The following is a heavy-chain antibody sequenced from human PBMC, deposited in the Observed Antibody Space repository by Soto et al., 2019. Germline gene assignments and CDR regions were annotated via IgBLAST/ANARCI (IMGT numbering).Heavy chain of an antibody. V-gene: IGHV3-30*18. Sequence: GGSLRLSCAASGFTFSSYGMHWVRQAPGKGLEWVAVISYDGSNKYYADSVKGRFTISRDNSKNTLYLQMNSLRAEDTAVYYCAKEDIVGGQNYYYYGMDVWGQGTTVTVSS. CDR2: ISYDGSNK. CDR1: GFTFSSYG. D-gene: IGHD2-15*01. CDR3: AKEDIVGGQNYYYYGMDV. J-gene: IGHJ6*02.